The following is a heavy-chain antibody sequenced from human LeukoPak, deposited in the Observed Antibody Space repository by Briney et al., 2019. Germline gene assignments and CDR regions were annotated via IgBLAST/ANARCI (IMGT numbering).Heavy chain of an antibody. CDR2: IHTSGST. CDR3: ARVPRYCTKGVCYSYFDY. J-gene: IGHJ4*02. D-gene: IGHD2-8*01. V-gene: IGHV4-4*07. CDR1: GGSIRNYY. Sequence: TPSETLSLTCTVSGGSIRNYYWSWIRQSAGKGLDWIGRIHTSGSTDCYPSLKSRVTMSVDTSKNQISLRLSPVTAADTAVYYCARVPRYCTKGVCYSYFDYWGQGTLVTVSS.